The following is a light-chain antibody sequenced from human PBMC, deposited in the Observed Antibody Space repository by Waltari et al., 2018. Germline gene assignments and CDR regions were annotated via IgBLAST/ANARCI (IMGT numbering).Light chain of an antibody. CDR3: CSYAGSYTFWV. CDR1: SSDVGGYNY. Sequence: QSALTQPRSVSGSPGQSVTISCTGTSSDVGGYNYVSWYQQHPGKAPKLMISDVSKRPSGVPDRFSGSKSGNTASLTISGLQAEDVADYYCCSYAGSYTFWVFGGGTKLTVL. V-gene: IGLV2-11*01. CDR2: DVS. J-gene: IGLJ3*02.